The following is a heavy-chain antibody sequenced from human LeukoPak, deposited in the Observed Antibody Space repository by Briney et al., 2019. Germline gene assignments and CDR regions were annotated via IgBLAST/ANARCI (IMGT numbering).Heavy chain of an antibody. CDR3: AELGITMIGGV. V-gene: IGHV3-48*03. CDR1: GFTFSHYA. D-gene: IGHD3-10*02. CDR2: ISSSGSTI. Sequence: GGSLRLSCAASGFTFSHYAMNWVRQAPGKGLEWVSYISSSGSTIYYADSVKGRFTISRDNAKNSLYLQMNSLRAEDTAVYYCAELGITMIGGVWGKGTTVTISS. J-gene: IGHJ6*04.